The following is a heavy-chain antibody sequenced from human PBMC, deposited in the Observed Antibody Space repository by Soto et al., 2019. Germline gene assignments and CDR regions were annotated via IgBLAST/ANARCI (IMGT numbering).Heavy chain of an antibody. CDR2: ISAYNGNT. D-gene: IGHD3-3*01. J-gene: IGHJ4*02. V-gene: IGHV1-18*01. CDR1: GYTFTSYV. CDR3: ARYLANYDFWSGYYPFDY. Sequence: ASVKVSCKASGYTFTSYVISWVRQAPGQGLEWMGWISAYNGNTNYAQRLQGRVTMTTDTSTSTAYMELRSLRSDDTAVYYCARYLANYDFWSGYYPFDYWGQGTLVTVSS.